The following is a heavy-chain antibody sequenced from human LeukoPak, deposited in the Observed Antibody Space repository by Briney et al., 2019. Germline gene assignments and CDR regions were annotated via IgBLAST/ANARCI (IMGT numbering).Heavy chain of an antibody. CDR2: ISHDGSNK. CDR1: GFSFSSYG. Sequence: GGSLRLSCAASGFSFSSYGMHWVRQAPGKGLEWVAVISHDGSNKYYADSVKGRFTISRDNAKNTLYLQMNSLRAEDTAVYYCARVPWTSSWYAGYYYYYYMDVWGKGTTVTVSS. CDR3: ARVPWTSSWYAGYYYYYYMDV. J-gene: IGHJ6*03. D-gene: IGHD6-13*01. V-gene: IGHV3-30*03.